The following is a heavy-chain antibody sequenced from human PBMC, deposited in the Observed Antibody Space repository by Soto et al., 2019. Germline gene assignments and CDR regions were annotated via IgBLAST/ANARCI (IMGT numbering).Heavy chain of an antibody. CDR3: AIGVSDYEGSGYYQGHV. V-gene: IGHV1-69*12. CDR1: GGTFSNYG. J-gene: IGHJ6*02. Sequence: QVQLVQSGAEVKKPGSSVKVSCKSSGGTFSNYGFNWVRQAPGQGLECMGVIVPIFGAEHPQKFQGRVTITADESTNTVFMELRGRRSEDTAVYYCAIGVSDYEGSGYYQGHVWGQGTTVTVSS. CDR2: IVPIFGA. D-gene: IGHD3-22*01.